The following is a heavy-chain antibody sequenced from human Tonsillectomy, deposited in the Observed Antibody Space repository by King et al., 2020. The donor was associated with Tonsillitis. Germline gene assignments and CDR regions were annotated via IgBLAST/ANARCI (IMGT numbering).Heavy chain of an antibody. V-gene: IGHV1-46*01. D-gene: IGHD2-2*01. Sequence: QLVQSGAEVKKPGASVKVSCKASGYTFTSYYMHWVRQAPGQGLEWMGMINPSGGTTSYAQKFQGRVTMTRDTSTNTVYMELSSLRSEETAVYYCARDRPCSSASCYGGSWFDPWGQGTLVTVCS. CDR1: GYTFTSYY. J-gene: IGHJ5*02. CDR2: INPSGGTT. CDR3: ARDRPCSSASCYGGSWFDP.